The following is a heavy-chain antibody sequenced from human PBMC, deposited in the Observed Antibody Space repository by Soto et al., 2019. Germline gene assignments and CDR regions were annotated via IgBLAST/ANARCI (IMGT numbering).Heavy chain of an antibody. J-gene: IGHJ4*02. D-gene: IGHD6-6*01. Sequence: SETLSLTCTVSGGSISSYYWSWIRQPPGKGLEWIGYIYYSGSTNYNPSLKSRVTISVDTSKNQFSLKLSSVTAADTAVYYCARGIAARSNWGQGTLVTVSS. CDR2: IYYSGST. V-gene: IGHV4-59*01. CDR1: GGSISSYY. CDR3: ARGIAARSN.